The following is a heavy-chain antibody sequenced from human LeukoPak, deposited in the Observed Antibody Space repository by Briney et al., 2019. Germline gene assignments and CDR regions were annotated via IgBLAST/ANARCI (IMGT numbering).Heavy chain of an antibody. CDR2: SGTDGDT. V-gene: IGHV3-23*01. CDR1: GFTFSSSA. Sequence: GGSLRLSCAASGFTFSSSAMNWVRQAPGEGLEWVSASGTDGDTYYAASVKGRFTISRDNSKNTLYLQMTSLRAEDTAIYYCVKKTPGTHPFDYWGQGTLVTVSP. CDR3: VKKTPGTHPFDY. J-gene: IGHJ4*02. D-gene: IGHD6-13*01.